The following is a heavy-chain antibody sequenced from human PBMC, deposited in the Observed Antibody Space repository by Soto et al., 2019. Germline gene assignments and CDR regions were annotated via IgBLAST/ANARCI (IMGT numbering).Heavy chain of an antibody. V-gene: IGHV4-39*01. Sequence: PSETLSLTCTVSGGSISSNHNFWGWIRQSTGKGREWIGSSYHSGGTYYTPSLKSRVTISTATSKNQFSLKRISVTAAPAAVYGCARRAGLRGTIAYYFDYWGPGTMVTVYS. J-gene: IGHJ4*02. CDR1: GGSISSNHNF. CDR3: ARRAGLRGTIAYYFDY. D-gene: IGHD3-16*01. CDR2: SYHSGGT.